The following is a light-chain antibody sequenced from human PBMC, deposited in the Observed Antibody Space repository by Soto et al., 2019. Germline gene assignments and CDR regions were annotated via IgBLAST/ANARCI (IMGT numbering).Light chain of an antibody. J-gene: IGLJ2*01. Sequence: QSALTQPASVSGSPGQWITISCTGTTSDVGGYNYVSWYQQHPGKAPKLMIYDVSNRPSGVSNRFSGYKSGNTASLTISGLQAEDEADYYCSSYTSSSTPVVFGGGTKLTVL. CDR3: SSYTSSSTPVV. V-gene: IGLV2-14*01. CDR1: TSDVGGYNY. CDR2: DVS.